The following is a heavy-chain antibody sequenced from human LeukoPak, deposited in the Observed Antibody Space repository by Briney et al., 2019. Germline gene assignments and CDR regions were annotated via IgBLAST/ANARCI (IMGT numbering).Heavy chain of an antibody. CDR3: ARYDISAYRDDY. CDR2: IDPSDSYS. V-gene: IGHV5-10-1*01. J-gene: IGHJ4*02. Sequence: PGESLKISCKGSGYSFTSYWISWVRQMPGKGLEWMGRIDPSDSYSNYSPSFQGHVAIPADKSISTAYLQWSSLKASDTAMYYCARYDISAYRDDYWGQGTLVTVYS. D-gene: IGHD3-22*01. CDR1: GYSFTSYW.